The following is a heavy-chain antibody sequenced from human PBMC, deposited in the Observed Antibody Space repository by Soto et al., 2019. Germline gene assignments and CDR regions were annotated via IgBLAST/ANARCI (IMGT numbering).Heavy chain of an antibody. CDR1: GGSFSGYY. Sequence: NPSETLSLTCAVYGGSFSGYYCTWIRQSPGMGLEWIGEINHSGSTNQNPSLKSRVTMTRDNSITTAYMELSSLRSEDTAVYFCVRAPLDYYSADYFDNWGQGTLVTVSS. J-gene: IGHJ4*02. CDR2: INHSGST. V-gene: IGHV4-34*10. D-gene: IGHD2-21*01. CDR3: VRAPLDYYSADYFDN.